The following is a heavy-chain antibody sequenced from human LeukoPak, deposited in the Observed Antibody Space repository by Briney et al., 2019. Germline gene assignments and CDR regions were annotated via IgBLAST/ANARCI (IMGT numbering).Heavy chain of an antibody. V-gene: IGHV4-4*07. CDR2: IYASGTT. Sequence: PSETLSLTCTVSGASISSYYWSWIRQPAGKGLEWIGRIYASGTTNYNPSLKSRVTMSVDTSKNQFSLNLSSVTAADTAMYYCARDIYYEGSGYTFDYWGQGTLVTVSS. CDR3: ARDIYYEGSGYTFDY. CDR1: GASISSYY. D-gene: IGHD3-22*01. J-gene: IGHJ4*02.